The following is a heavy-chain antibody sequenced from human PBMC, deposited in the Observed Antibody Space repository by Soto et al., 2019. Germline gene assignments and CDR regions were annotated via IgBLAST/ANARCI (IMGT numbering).Heavy chain of an antibody. CDR1: GGSFSGYY. CDR3: ARGPRGHYGHIEFQH. V-gene: IGHV4-34*01. D-gene: IGHD4-17*01. J-gene: IGHJ1*01. Sequence: QVQLQQWGAGLLKPSETLALTCAVYGGSFSGYYWSWIRQPPGKGLEWIGEINHSGSTNYNPSLKSRVNMSVDTSKNQFSLKLSSVTAADTAVYYCARGPRGHYGHIEFQHWGQGTLVTVSS. CDR2: INHSGST.